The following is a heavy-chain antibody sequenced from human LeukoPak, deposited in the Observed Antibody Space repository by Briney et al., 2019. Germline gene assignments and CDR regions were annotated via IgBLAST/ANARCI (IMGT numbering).Heavy chain of an antibody. Sequence: PGGFLRLSCAASGFTFDDHAMHWVRQAPGKGLEWVSLISWDGGSTYYADSVKGRFTISRDNSKNSLYLQMNSLRAEDTALYYCAKDGQQPTSGYYYYYMDVWGKGTTVTVSS. CDR3: AKDGQQPTSGYYYYYMDV. CDR1: GFTFDDHA. V-gene: IGHV3-43D*04. CDR2: ISWDGGST. J-gene: IGHJ6*03. D-gene: IGHD6-13*01.